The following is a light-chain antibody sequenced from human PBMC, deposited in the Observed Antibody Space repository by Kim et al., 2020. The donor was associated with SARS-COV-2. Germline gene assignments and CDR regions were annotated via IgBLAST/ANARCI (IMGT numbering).Light chain of an antibody. CDR2: GNS. V-gene: IGLV1-40*01. CDR1: SSNIGAGYD. Sequence: RVPHSRTGSSSNIGAGYDVHWYQQLPGTAPKLLIYGNSNRPSGVPDRFSGSKSGTSASLAITGLQAEDEADYYCQSYDSSLSGVVFGGGTKLTVL. CDR3: QSYDSSLSGVV. J-gene: IGLJ2*01.